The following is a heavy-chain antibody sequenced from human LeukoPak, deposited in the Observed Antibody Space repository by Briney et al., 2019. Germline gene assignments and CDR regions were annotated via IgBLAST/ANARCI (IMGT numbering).Heavy chain of an antibody. CDR2: IIPIFGTA. CDR3: ARSGYDYGDYRDY. CDR1: GYTFTSYY. J-gene: IGHJ4*02. V-gene: IGHV1-69*13. Sequence: SVKVSCKASGYTFTSYYMHWVRQAPGQGLEWMGGIIPIFGTANYAQKFQGRVTITADESTSTAYMELSSLRSEDTAVYYCARSGYDYGDYRDYWGQGTLVTVSS. D-gene: IGHD4-17*01.